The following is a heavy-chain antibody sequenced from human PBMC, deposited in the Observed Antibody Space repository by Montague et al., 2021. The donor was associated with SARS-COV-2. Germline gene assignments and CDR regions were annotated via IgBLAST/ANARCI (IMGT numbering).Heavy chain of an antibody. CDR2: IYYSGST. J-gene: IGHJ5*01. V-gene: IGHV4-59*01. D-gene: IGHD5-24*01. CDR1: GGAMSSYY. Sequence: SETLSLTCTVSGGAMSSYYWSWIRQPPGKGLEWIGYIYYSGSTNYNPSLKSRVTISVDTSKNQFSLKLSSVTAADTAVYYCARDFSRRRQFGCWFDSWGQGTLVTVSS. CDR3: ARDFSRRRQFGCWFDS.